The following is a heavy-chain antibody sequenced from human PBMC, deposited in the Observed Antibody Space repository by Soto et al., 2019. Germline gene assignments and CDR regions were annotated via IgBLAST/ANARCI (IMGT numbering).Heavy chain of an antibody. D-gene: IGHD6-13*01. V-gene: IGHV3-30*18. J-gene: IGHJ1*01. CDR3: AKDASGSWYGYFQH. CDR1: GFTFSSYG. CDR2: ISYDGSNK. Sequence: QVQLVESGGGVVQPGRSLRLSCAASGFTFSSYGMHWVRQAPGKGLEWVAVISYDGSNKYYADSVKGRFTISRDNYKNTLYLQMNSLRAEDTAVYYCAKDASGSWYGYFQHWGQGTLVTVSS.